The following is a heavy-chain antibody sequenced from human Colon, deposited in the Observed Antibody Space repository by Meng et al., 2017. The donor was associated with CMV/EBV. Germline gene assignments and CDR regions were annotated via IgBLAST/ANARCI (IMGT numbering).Heavy chain of an antibody. CDR3: ARFRRMTMIPGSQYNYFDP. CDR1: GYTFTTYG. J-gene: IGHJ5*02. V-gene: IGHV1-18*01. D-gene: IGHD3-22*01. CDR2: ISAHNGNA. Sequence: ASVTVSCKASGYTFTTYGITWVRQAPGQGLEWVGWISAHNGNAEYAQKFQDRVTMTTDTSTTTVYMELRSLRSDDTAMYYCARFRRMTMIPGSQYNYFDPWGQGTLVTVSS.